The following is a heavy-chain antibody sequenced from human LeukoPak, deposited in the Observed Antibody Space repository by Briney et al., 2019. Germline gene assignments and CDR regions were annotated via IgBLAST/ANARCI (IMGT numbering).Heavy chain of an antibody. V-gene: IGHV3-53*01. Sequence: PGGSLRLSCAASGLTVSSNYMSWVRQAPGKGLEWVSVIYNGGRTYYADSVKGRFTMSRDISKNTLYLQMNSLRAEDTALYYCARVYYGSGSLHYYYYYMDVWGTGTTVTISS. CDR1: GLTVSSNY. CDR2: IYNGGRT. CDR3: ARVYYGSGSLHYYYYYMDV. J-gene: IGHJ6*03. D-gene: IGHD3-10*01.